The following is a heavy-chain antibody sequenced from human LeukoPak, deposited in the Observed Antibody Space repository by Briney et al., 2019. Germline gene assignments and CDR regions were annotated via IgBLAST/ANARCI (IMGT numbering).Heavy chain of an antibody. V-gene: IGHV4-59*01. D-gene: IGHD6-6*01. CDR3: AREYSTSSEGDYFDY. CDR2: IYHSGST. Sequence: SETLSLTCTVSGASITTYYWTWIRQPPGKGLEWIGYIYHSGSTNYNPFLKSRVTISLDTSRNQLSLRLSSVTAADTAVYFCAREYSTSSEGDYFDYWGQGSLVTVSS. CDR1: GASITTYY. J-gene: IGHJ4*02.